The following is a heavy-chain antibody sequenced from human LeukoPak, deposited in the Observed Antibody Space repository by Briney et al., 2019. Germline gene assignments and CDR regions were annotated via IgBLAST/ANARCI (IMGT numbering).Heavy chain of an antibody. CDR1: GFTFSSYS. J-gene: IGHJ4*02. CDR2: ISSSSYI. D-gene: IGHD3-9*01. Sequence: GGSLRLSCAASGFTFSSYSMNWVRQAPGKGLEWVSYISSSSYIYYTDSVKGRFTISRDNAKNSLYLQMNSLRAEDTAVYYCARGPDILTGYYLYYFDYWGQGTLVTVSS. CDR3: ARGPDILTGYYLYYFDY. V-gene: IGHV3-21*05.